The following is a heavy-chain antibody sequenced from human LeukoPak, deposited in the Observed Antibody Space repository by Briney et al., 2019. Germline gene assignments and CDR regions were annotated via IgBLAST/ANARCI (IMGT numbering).Heavy chain of an antibody. CDR2: ISAYNGNT. V-gene: IGHV1-18*01. J-gene: IGHJ4*02. CDR3: ARDTERTDYYGSGSYYTH. D-gene: IGHD3-10*01. CDR1: GYTFTSYG. Sequence: ASVKVSCKASGYTFTSYGISWVRQAPGQGLEWMGWISAYNGNTNYAQKLQGRVTMTTDTSTSTAYMELRSLRSDDTAVYYCARDTERTDYYGSGSYYTHWGQGTLVTVSS.